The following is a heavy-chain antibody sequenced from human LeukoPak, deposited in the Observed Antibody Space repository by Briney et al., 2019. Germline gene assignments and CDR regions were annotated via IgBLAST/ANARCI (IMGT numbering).Heavy chain of an antibody. J-gene: IGHJ4*02. Sequence: GGSLRLSCAASGFTFSSYAMHWVRQAPGKGLEYVSAISSNGGSTYYANSVKGRFTISRDNSKNTLYLQMGSLRAKDMAVYYCARDPVGSGKFYFDYWGQGTLVTVSS. CDR3: ARDPVGSGKFYFDY. CDR2: ISSNGGST. D-gene: IGHD3-10*01. CDR1: GFTFSSYA. V-gene: IGHV3-64*01.